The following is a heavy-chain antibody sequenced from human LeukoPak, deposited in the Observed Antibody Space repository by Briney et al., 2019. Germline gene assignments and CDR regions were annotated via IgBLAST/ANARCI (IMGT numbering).Heavy chain of an antibody. CDR1: GGSFSGYY. Sequence: PSETLSLTCAVYGGSFSGYYWSWIRQPPGKGLEWIGEINHSGSTNYNPSLKSRVTISVDTSKNQFSLKLSSVTAADTAVYYCARAGGQWLALGAFDIWGQGTMVTVSS. J-gene: IGHJ3*02. V-gene: IGHV4-34*01. D-gene: IGHD6-19*01. CDR2: INHSGST. CDR3: ARAGGQWLALGAFDI.